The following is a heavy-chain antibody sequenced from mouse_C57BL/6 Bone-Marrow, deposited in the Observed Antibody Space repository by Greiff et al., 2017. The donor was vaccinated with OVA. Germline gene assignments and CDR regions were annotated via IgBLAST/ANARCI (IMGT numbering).Heavy chain of an antibody. V-gene: IGHV5-9-1*02. D-gene: IGHD2-3*01. CDR2: ISSGGDYI. Sequence: DVMLVESGEGLVKPGGSLKLSCAASGFTFSSYAMSWVRQTPEKRLEWVAYISSGGDYIYYADTVKGRFTISRDNARNTLYLQMSSLKSEDTAMYYCTRDRWLLPWYFDVWGTGTTVTVSS. CDR1: GFTFSSYA. CDR3: TRDRWLLPWYFDV. J-gene: IGHJ1*03.